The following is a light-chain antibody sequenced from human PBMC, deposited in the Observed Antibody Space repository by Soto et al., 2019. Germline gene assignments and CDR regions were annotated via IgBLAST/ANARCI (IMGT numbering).Light chain of an antibody. CDR1: QSIRYY. CDR2: AAS. V-gene: IGKV1-39*01. J-gene: IGKJ2*01. CDR3: QQSYSTPQIT. Sequence: DIQMTQSPSSLSASVGDRVTITCRASQSIRYYLNWYQQKPGKAPKLLIYAASSLQSGVPSRFSGSGSGTDFTLTISSLQPQDVATYYCQQSYSTPQITFGQGTKLEIK.